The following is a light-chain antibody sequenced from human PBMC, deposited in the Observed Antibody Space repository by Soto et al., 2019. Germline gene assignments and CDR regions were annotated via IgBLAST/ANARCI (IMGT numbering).Light chain of an antibody. CDR1: SSNIGAGYD. V-gene: IGLV1-40*01. CDR3: QSYDSSLIGWV. J-gene: IGLJ3*02. Sequence: QSVLTQPPSVSGAPGQRVTISCTGSSSNIGAGYDVHWYQQLPGTAPKLLIYGNSNRPSRVPDRFSGSKSGTSASLAITGLQAEDEADYYCQSYDSSLIGWVFGGGTKVTVL. CDR2: GNS.